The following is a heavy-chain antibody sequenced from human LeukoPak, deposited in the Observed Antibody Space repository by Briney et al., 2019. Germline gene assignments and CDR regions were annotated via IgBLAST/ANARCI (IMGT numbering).Heavy chain of an antibody. J-gene: IGHJ4*02. V-gene: IGHV4-38-2*02. CDR1: SYSISRGYY. Sequence: SETLSLTCTVSSYSISRGYYWGWIRPSPGKGLEWIGNIHHTGTTSYNPSLKGRVTISLDLSKNQFSLRLSCVTAADTALYYCVREGPIRFLEQIDYWGQGALVTVSS. D-gene: IGHD3-3*01. CDR2: IHHTGTT. CDR3: VREGPIRFLEQIDY.